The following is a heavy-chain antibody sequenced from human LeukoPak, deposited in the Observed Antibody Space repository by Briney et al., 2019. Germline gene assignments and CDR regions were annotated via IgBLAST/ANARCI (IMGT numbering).Heavy chain of an antibody. D-gene: IGHD6-19*01. Sequence: SQTLSLTCALSGDTLSSNSAAWNWIRQSPARGLEWLGRTYYRYKWYNDYAVSVKSRITINPDTSKNQFSLQLNSVTPEDTAVYYCAREAVAANVNDYWGQRTLVTVSS. CDR2: TYYRYKWYN. CDR3: AREAVAANVNDY. J-gene: IGHJ4*02. CDR1: GDTLSSNSAA. V-gene: IGHV6-1*01.